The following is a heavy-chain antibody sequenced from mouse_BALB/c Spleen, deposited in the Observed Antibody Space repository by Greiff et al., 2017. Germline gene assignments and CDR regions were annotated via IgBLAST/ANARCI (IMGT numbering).Heavy chain of an antibody. CDR3: ARGATVVATDAMDY. D-gene: IGHD1-1*01. V-gene: IGHV1-67*01. CDR2: ISTYYGNT. Sequence: QVQLQQSGPELVRPGVSVKISCKGSGYTFTDYAMHWVKQSPAKSLEWIGVISTYYGNTNYNQKFKGKATMTVDKSSSTAYMELARLTSEESAIYYCARGATVVATDAMDYWGQGTSVTVSS. CDR1: GYTFTDYA. J-gene: IGHJ4*01.